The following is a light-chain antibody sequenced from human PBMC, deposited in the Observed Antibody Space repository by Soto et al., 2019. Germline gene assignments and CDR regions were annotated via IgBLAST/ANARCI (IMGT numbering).Light chain of an antibody. CDR2: GAS. V-gene: IGKV3-20*01. Sequence: EIVLTQSPGTLSLSPGERATLSCRASQSVSSSYLAWYQQKPGQAPRLLIYGASSRATGIPDRFSGSGSGTDFVLTISRLEPEDFAVYYCHHYGSSPLTFGQGTRLAIK. J-gene: IGKJ5*01. CDR1: QSVSSSY. CDR3: HHYGSSPLT.